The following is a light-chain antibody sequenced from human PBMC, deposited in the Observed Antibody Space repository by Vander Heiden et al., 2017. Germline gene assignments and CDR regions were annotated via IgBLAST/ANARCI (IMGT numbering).Light chain of an antibody. J-gene: IGKJ2*01. CDR3: LQHNSYPLT. CDR1: QGIRND. Sequence: IQMTPPRSSRSASVGNRVTITCRASQGIRNDLGWYQHKPGKAPKRLIFGASSLHSGVPSRFSGSGSGTEFTLTISSLQPEDFATYYCLQHNSYPLTFGQGTKLEIK. V-gene: IGKV1-17*01. CDR2: GAS.